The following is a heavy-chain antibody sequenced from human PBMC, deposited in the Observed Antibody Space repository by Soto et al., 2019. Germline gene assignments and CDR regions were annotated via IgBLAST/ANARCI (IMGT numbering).Heavy chain of an antibody. CDR1: GFTFSSYA. J-gene: IGHJ4*02. V-gene: IGHV3-30-3*01. D-gene: IGHD3-3*01. CDR3: ARDKRDLRFLEWSYYFDF. CDR2: ISYDGSNK. Sequence: QVQLVESGGGVVQPGRSLRLSCAASGFTFSSYAMHWVRQAPGKGLEWVALISYDGSNKYYADSVMGRFTISRDNSKNTLYLQMNSLRADDTAVYYCARDKRDLRFLEWSYYFDFWGQGTLVTVSS.